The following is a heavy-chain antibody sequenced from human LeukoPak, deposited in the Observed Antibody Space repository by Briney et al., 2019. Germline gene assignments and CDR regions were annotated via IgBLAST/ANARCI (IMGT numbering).Heavy chain of an antibody. CDR2: ISSNGGST. D-gene: IGHD3-10*01. CDR3: ARAVRGTTIGDYYYGMDV. V-gene: IGHV3-64*01. J-gene: IGHJ6*02. Sequence: GGSLRLSCAASGFTFSSYAMHWVRQAPGKGLEYVSAISSNGGSTYYANSVKGRFTISRDNSKNPLYLQMGSLRSEDTAVYYCARAVRGTTIGDYYYGMDVWGQGTTVTVSS. CDR1: GFTFSSYA.